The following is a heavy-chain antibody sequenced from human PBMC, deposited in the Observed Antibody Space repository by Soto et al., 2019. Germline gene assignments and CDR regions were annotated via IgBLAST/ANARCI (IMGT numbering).Heavy chain of an antibody. CDR3: ARVHVGHCTNGVCPLQP. V-gene: IGHV1-69*13. CDR1: GGTFSSYA. CDR2: IIPIFGTA. J-gene: IGHJ1*01. D-gene: IGHD2-8*01. Sequence: SVKVSCKASGGTFSSYAISWVRQAPGQGLEWMGGIIPIFGTANYAQKFQGRVTITADESTSTAYMELSSLRSEDTAVYYCARVHVGHCTNGVCPLQPWGQGTLVTVSS.